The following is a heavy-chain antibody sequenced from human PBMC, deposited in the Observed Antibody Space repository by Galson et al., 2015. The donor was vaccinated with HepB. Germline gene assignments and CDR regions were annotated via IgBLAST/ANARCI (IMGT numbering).Heavy chain of an antibody. CDR1: GFTFSSYA. J-gene: IGHJ6*02. V-gene: IGHV3-30-3*01. D-gene: IGHD3-10*01. CDR2: ISYDGSNK. Sequence: SLRLSCAASGFTFSSYAMHWVRQAPGKGLEWVAVISYDGSNKYYADSVKGRFTISRDNSKNTLYLQMNSLRAQDTAVYYCASPAFGGHEYYYYGMDVWGQGTTVTVSS. CDR3: ASPAFGGHEYYYYGMDV.